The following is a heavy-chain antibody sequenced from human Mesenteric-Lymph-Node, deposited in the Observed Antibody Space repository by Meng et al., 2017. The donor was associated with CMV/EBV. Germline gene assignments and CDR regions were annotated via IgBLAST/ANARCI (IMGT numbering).Heavy chain of an antibody. CDR3: ARGGNRGLDY. Sequence: GESLKIACSASGFTFSSYAMSWVRQAPGKGLEWVSVIYSGSSSTDYADSVRGRFTISRDIAKNTLYLQMNSLRAEDTAVYFCARGGNRGLDYWGQGTLVTVSS. D-gene: IGHD3-16*01. CDR1: GFTFSSYA. CDR2: IYSGSSST. V-gene: IGHV3-23*03. J-gene: IGHJ4*02.